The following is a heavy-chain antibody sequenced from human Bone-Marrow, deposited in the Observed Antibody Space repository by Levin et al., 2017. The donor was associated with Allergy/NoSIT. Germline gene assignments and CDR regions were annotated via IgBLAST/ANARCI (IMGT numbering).Heavy chain of an antibody. CDR3: ARSEDFWSGYHDY. V-gene: IGHV3-21*01. J-gene: IGHJ4*02. D-gene: IGHD3-3*01. Sequence: PGGSLRLSCAASGFTFSSYSMNWVRQAPGKGLEWVSSISSSSSYIYYADSVKGRFTISRDNAKNSLYLQMNSLRAEDTAVYYCARSEDFWSGYHDYWGQGTLVTVSS. CDR2: ISSSSSYI. CDR1: GFTFSSYS.